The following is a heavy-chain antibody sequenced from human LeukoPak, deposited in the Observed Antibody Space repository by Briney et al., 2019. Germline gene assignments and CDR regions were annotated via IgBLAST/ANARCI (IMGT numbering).Heavy chain of an antibody. CDR1: GYIFTSYG. V-gene: IGHV1-18*01. J-gene: IGHJ4*02. D-gene: IGHD3-9*01. CDR3: ARAVDILTGSIPFDY. CDR2: ISAYNGNT. Sequence: ASVKVSCKASGYIFTSYGISWVRQAPGQGLEWMGWISAYNGNTNYAQKLQGRVTMTTDTSTSTAYMELRSLRSDDTAVYYCARAVDILTGSIPFDYWGQGTLVTVSS.